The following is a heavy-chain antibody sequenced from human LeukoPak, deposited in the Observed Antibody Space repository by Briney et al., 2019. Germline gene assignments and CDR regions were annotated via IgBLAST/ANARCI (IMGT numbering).Heavy chain of an antibody. CDR3: AREYSSGPDAFDI. CDR2: IIPIFGTA. CDR1: GGTFSSYA. J-gene: IGHJ3*02. Sequence: ASVKVSCKASGGTFSSYAISWVRQAPGQGLEWMGGIIPIFGTANYAQKFQGRVTITADEPTSTAYMELSSLRSEDTAVYYCAREYSSGPDAFDIWGQGTMVTVSS. V-gene: IGHV1-69*01. D-gene: IGHD6-19*01.